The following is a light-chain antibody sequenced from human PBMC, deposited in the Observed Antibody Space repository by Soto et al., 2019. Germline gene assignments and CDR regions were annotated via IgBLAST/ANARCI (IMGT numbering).Light chain of an antibody. CDR1: QSVRSTY. Sequence: IELTQSPGTLSLSPGERATLSCRASQSVRSTYLAWYQQKPGQAPRLIIFGASSRASGIPDRFTGSGSGTDVTLTISRLEPEDFAVYYCQQYDSSPRITFGQGTRLEIK. CDR3: QQYDSSPRIT. CDR2: GAS. V-gene: IGKV3-20*01. J-gene: IGKJ5*01.